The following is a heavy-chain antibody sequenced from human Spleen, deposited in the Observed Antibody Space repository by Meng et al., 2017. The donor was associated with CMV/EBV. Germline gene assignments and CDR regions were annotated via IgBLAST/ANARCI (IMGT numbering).Heavy chain of an antibody. D-gene: IGHD6-6*01. CDR2: IWYDGSNK. J-gene: IGHJ6*02. CDR1: GFTFSSYG. V-gene: IGHV3-33*01. CDR3: AGYSSSSGMDV. Sequence: GESLKISCAASGFTFSSYGMHWVRQAPGKGLEWVAVIWYDGSNKYYIASVKGRFTISRDNSKNTLYLEMNSLRDEDTAVYYCAGYSSSSGMDVWGQGTTVTVSS.